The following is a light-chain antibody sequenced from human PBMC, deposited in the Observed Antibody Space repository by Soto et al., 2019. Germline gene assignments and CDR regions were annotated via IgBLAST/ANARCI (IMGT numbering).Light chain of an antibody. V-gene: IGKV3-20*01. CDR3: QQYGTSYT. CDR1: QSVSSSY. CDR2: GAS. J-gene: IGKJ2*01. Sequence: EIVLTQSPATLSLSPGDRVTLSCRPSQSVSSSYLAWYQQKPAQAPRLLIYGASNLATGIPDRFSGSGSGTDFTLTISILAPEDFAVYYSQQYGTSYTFGQGTKVAIK.